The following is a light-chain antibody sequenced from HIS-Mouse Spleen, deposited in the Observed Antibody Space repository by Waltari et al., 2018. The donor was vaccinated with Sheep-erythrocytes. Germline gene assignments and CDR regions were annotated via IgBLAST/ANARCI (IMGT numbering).Light chain of an antibody. V-gene: IGLV3-25*03. CDR1: ALPKQY. CDR3: QSADSSGTYPV. Sequence: SYELTQPPSVSVSPGQTARITCSGDALPKQYAYWYQQKPGQAPVLVRYKDSERPSGIPERFSGSSSGTTVTVTISGVQAEDEADYYCQSADSSGTYPVFGGGTKLTVL. CDR2: KDS. J-gene: IGLJ2*01.